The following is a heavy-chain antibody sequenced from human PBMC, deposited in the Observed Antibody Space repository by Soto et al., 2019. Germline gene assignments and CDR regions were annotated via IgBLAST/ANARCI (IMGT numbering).Heavy chain of an antibody. Sequence: SETLSLTCTVSGDSISSYYWSWIRQPPGKGLEWIGYIYYSGSTNYNPSLKSRVTISVDTSKNQFSLKLSSVTAADTAVYYCAGTARRYNWFDPWGQGTLVTVSS. CDR3: AGTARRYNWFDP. V-gene: IGHV4-59*01. CDR2: IYYSGST. CDR1: GDSISSYY. J-gene: IGHJ5*02.